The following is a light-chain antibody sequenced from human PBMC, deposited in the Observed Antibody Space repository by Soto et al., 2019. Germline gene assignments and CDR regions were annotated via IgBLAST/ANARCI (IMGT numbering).Light chain of an antibody. J-gene: IGKJ4*02. CDR1: QSIANW. CDR3: QQYNSYPLS. V-gene: IGKV1-5*01. Sequence: DIQMNQSPSTLSASVGDRVTITCRASQSIANWLAWYQQNPGKAPTLLIYDASTLESGVPSRFSGSGSGTEFTLTISSLQPDDFATYYCQQYNSYPLSVVGGTKVDVK. CDR2: DAS.